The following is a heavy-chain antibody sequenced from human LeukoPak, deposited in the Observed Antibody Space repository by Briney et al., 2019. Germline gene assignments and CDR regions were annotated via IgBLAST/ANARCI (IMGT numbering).Heavy chain of an antibody. CDR3: AKDGGTHFDH. D-gene: IGHD1-26*01. J-gene: IGHJ4*02. CDR2: ISSSGTTI. V-gene: IGHV3-48*01. CDR1: GFTFSGSA. Sequence: PGGSLRLSCAASGFTFSGSAMHWVRQAPGKGLEWVSYISSSGTTISYAQSVKGRFTITRDNAQNSLTLHMNTLRADDTAVYYCAKDGGTHFDHWGQGTLVTVSS.